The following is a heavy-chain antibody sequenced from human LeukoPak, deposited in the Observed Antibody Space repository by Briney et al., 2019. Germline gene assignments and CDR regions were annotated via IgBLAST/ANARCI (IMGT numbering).Heavy chain of an antibody. Sequence: GGSLRLSCEASGFTVSSEYMSWVRQAPGKGLEWVSIIYGDGSTYYADSVEGRFTISKDNAKNTLYLQMASLRAEDTALYYCARDLVSNGWKNFDFWGQGTLVTVSS. D-gene: IGHD6-19*01. J-gene: IGHJ4*02. CDR2: IYGDGST. CDR3: ARDLVSNGWKNFDF. V-gene: IGHV3-66*01. CDR1: GFTVSSEY.